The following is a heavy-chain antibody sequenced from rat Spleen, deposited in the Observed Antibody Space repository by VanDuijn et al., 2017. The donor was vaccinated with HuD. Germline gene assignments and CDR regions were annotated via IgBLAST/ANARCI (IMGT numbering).Heavy chain of an antibody. V-gene: IGHV5S10*01. Sequence: EVQLVESGGGLVQPGRSLKLSCAASGFTFSDYNMAWVRQAPKKGLEWVASIIYDGTRTYYRDSVKGRFTISRDNVKSTLYLQMDSLRSEDTATYYCATSGDGYYSFAYWGQGTLVTVSS. CDR2: IIYDGTRT. D-gene: IGHD1-12*03. CDR3: ATSGDGYYSFAY. CDR1: GFTFSDYN. J-gene: IGHJ3*01.